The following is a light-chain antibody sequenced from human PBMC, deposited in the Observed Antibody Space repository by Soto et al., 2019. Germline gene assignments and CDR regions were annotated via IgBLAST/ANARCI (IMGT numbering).Light chain of an antibody. Sequence: QAVVTQEPSLPVSPGGTVTLTCASSTGAVTSGYYPNWFQQKPGQAPRALIYSTNKKHSWTPARFSGSLLGGKAALTLSGVQAEDEAEYYCLLYYGDARIFGGGTKLTVL. CDR2: STN. CDR1: TGAVTSGYY. J-gene: IGLJ2*01. CDR3: LLYYGDARI. V-gene: IGLV7-43*01.